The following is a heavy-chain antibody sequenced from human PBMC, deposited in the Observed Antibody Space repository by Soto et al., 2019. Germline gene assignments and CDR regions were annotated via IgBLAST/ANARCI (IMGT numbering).Heavy chain of an antibody. Sequence: QVQLVQSGAEVKKPGSSVKVSCKASGGTFSSYAISWVRQAPGQGLEWMGGIIPISETTTYAQKFQGRVTITADESKSTAYMELSSLRSEDTAVYYCARSQGSSTSLDIYYDYFYGMDVWGQGTTVTVSS. V-gene: IGHV1-69*01. D-gene: IGHD2-2*01. CDR2: IIPISETT. J-gene: IGHJ6*02. CDR3: ARSQGSSTSLDIYYDYFYGMDV. CDR1: GGTFSSYA.